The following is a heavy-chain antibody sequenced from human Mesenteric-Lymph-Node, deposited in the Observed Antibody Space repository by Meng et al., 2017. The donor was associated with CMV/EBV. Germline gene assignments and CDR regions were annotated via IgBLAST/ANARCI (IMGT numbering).Heavy chain of an antibody. Sequence: GESLKISCTVSGFTFHNYAMSWVRQAPGKGLEWVAVISYDGSNKYYADSVKGRFTISRDNAKNSLYLQMNSLRAEDTAVYYCARTNYGAFDIWGQGTMVTVSS. V-gene: IGHV3-30*04. D-gene: IGHD4/OR15-4a*01. CDR1: GFTFHNYA. CDR3: ARTNYGAFDI. CDR2: ISYDGSNK. J-gene: IGHJ3*02.